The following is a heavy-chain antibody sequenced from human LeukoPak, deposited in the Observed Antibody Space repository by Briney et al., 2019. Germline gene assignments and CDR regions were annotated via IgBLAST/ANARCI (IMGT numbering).Heavy chain of an antibody. CDR2: ISSSSSTI. V-gene: IGHV3-48*02. J-gene: IGHJ4*02. Sequence: PGGSLRLSCAASGFTFSSYSMNWVRQAPGKGLEWVSYISSSSSTIYYADSVKGRFTISRDNAKNSLYLQMNSLRDEDTAVYYCARDGARRYSSGWFGGFNKGTADFDYWGQGTLVTVSS. D-gene: IGHD6-19*01. CDR3: ARDGARRYSSGWFGGFNKGTADFDY. CDR1: GFTFSSYS.